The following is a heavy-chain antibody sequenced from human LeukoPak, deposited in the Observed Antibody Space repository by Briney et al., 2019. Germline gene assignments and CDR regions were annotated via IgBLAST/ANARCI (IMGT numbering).Heavy chain of an antibody. CDR1: GYTFTSYG. D-gene: IGHD2-2*01. Sequence: EASVKVSCKASGYTFTSYGISWVRQAPGQGLEWMGWISAYNGNTYYAQKLQGRVTMTTDTSTSTAYMELSSLRSEDTAVYYCARDGVVVPAAMRAFDYWGQGTLVTVSS. CDR3: ARDGVVVPAAMRAFDY. V-gene: IGHV1-18*01. J-gene: IGHJ4*02. CDR2: ISAYNGNT.